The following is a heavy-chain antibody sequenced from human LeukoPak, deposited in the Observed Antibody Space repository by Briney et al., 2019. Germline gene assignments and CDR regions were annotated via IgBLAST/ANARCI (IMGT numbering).Heavy chain of an antibody. J-gene: IGHJ3*02. CDR3: ARGLAVADAFDI. CDR1: GFTVSGNY. Sequence: GGSLRLSCAVSGFTVSGNYMSWVRQAPGKGLEWVSLIYSGGTTYYADSVKGRFTISRDNAKNSLYLQMNSLRAEDTAVYYCARGLAVADAFDIWGQGTMVTVSS. V-gene: IGHV3-53*01. CDR2: IYSGGTT. D-gene: IGHD6-19*01.